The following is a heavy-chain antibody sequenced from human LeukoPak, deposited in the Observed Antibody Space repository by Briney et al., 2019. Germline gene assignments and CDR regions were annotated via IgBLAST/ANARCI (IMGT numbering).Heavy chain of an antibody. D-gene: IGHD6-13*01. V-gene: IGHV3-23*01. Sequence: GGSLRLSCVASGFTFSSYAMSWVRQAPGKGLEWVSAISGSGGSTYYADSVKGRFTISRDNSKNTLYLQMNSLRAEDTAVYYCAKDIPPGIAAAGTGVFDYWGQGTLVTVSS. J-gene: IGHJ4*02. CDR1: GFTFSSYA. CDR3: AKDIPPGIAAAGTGVFDY. CDR2: ISGSGGST.